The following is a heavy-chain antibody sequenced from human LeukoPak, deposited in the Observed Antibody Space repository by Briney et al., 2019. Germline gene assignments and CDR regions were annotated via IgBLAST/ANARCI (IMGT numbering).Heavy chain of an antibody. Sequence: GRSLRLSCAASGFSFDDFGMHWVRQAAGKGLEWVTGISWSSRNIGYAESAKGRFTISRDNTKTSLFLEMNSLRVEDRAFYFCVKDRTSTSPYYFVYWGQGTLVTVSS. CDR3: VKDRTSTSPYYFVY. CDR2: ISWSSRNI. D-gene: IGHD2-2*01. J-gene: IGHJ4*02. V-gene: IGHV3-9*01. CDR1: GFSFDDFG.